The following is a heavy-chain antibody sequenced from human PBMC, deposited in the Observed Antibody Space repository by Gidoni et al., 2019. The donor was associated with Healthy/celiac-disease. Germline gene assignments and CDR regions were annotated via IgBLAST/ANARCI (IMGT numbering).Heavy chain of an antibody. J-gene: IGHJ4*02. CDR1: GGSISSSSYY. V-gene: IGHV4-39*01. CDR2: IYYSGST. Sequence: QLQLQESGPGLVKPSETLSLTCTVSGGSISSSSYYWGWIRQPPGKGLEWIGSIYYSGSTYYNPSLKSRVTISVDTSKNQFSLKLSSVTAADTAVYYCARPPQYCGGDCYFDYWGQGTLVTVSS. CDR3: ARPPQYCGGDCYFDY. D-gene: IGHD2-21*02.